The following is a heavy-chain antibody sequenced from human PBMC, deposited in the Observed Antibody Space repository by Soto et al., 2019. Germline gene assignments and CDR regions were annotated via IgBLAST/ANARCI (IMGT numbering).Heavy chain of an antibody. CDR1: GFTFSSYA. CDR3: AKKRGYSGYDFILLIPYYYYGMDV. V-gene: IGHV3-23*01. J-gene: IGHJ6*02. D-gene: IGHD5-12*01. Sequence: GGSLRLSCAASGFTFSSYAMSWVRQAPGKGLEWVSAISGSGGSTYYADSVKGRFTISRDNSKNTLYLQMNSLRAEDTAVYYCAKKRGYSGYDFILLIPYYYYGMDVWGQGTTVTVSS. CDR2: ISGSGGST.